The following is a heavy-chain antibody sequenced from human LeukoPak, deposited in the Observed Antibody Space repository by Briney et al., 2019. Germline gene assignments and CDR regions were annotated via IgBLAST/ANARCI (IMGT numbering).Heavy chain of an antibody. Sequence: GGSLRLSCAASGFTVSSNYMSWVRQAPGKGLERVSVIYSGGSTYYADSVKGRFTISRDNSKNTLYLQMNSLRAEDTAVYYCARVDLGVTITWYYYGMDVWGQGTTVTVSS. CDR2: IYSGGST. CDR3: ARVDLGVTITWYYYGMDV. J-gene: IGHJ6*02. D-gene: IGHD4-17*01. CDR1: GFTVSSNY. V-gene: IGHV3-53*01.